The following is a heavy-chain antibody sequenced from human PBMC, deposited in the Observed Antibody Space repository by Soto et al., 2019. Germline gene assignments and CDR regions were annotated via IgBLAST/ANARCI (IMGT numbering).Heavy chain of an antibody. Sequence: PWGCLRICRASSVFPLNDYVISGACHATGRGLEFVAVISYDGSNKFYGDSVKGRFTISRDNSKNTLYLQMTSLRVEDTAVYYCAREVAARPALGWYYGMDVWGKGTTVPGSS. J-gene: IGHJ6*04. CDR1: VFPLNDYV. CDR2: ISYDGSNK. D-gene: IGHD6-6*01. CDR3: AREVAARPALGWYYGMDV. V-gene: IGHV3-30*03.